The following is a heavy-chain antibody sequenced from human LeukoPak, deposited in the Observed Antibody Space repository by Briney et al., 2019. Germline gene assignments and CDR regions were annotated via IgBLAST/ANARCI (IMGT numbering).Heavy chain of an antibody. CDR1: GGSISSGGYY. J-gene: IGHJ3*02. D-gene: IGHD3-3*01. Sequence: SETLSLTCTVSGGSISSGGYYWSWIRQPPGKGLEWIGYIYHSGSTYYNPSLKSRVTISVDRSKKQFSLKLSSVTAADTTVYYCARGRLTIFGVVDAFDIWGQGTMVTVSS. V-gene: IGHV4-30-2*01. CDR3: ARGRLTIFGVVDAFDI. CDR2: IYHSGST.